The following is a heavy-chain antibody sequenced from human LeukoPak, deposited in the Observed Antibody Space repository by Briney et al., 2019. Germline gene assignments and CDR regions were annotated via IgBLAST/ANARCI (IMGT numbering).Heavy chain of an antibody. CDR2: IYTSGST. J-gene: IGHJ6*03. CDR1: GGSISSYY. Sequence: KPSETLSLTCTVSGGSISSYYWSWIRQPAGKGLEWIGRIYTSGSTNYNPSLKSRVTISVDKSKNQFSLKLSSVTAADTAVYYCARDPEYSSSVRRYYYYYMDVWGKGTTVTVSS. V-gene: IGHV4-4*07. CDR3: ARDPEYSSSVRRYYYYYMDV. D-gene: IGHD6-6*01.